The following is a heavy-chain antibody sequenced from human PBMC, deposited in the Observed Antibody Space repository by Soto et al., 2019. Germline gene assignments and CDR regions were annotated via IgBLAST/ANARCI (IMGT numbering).Heavy chain of an antibody. D-gene: IGHD6-13*01. Sequence: QVQLQESGPGLVKPSETLSLTCGVSGGSISNNYWSWIRQPPGKGLEWIGYISHSGSTNYNPSLKSPVTISVDTSKKQFSLKLNSVTAADTAVYYCARGGAYSRLIIGDWFDTWVQGTLVTVAS. CDR3: ARGGAYSRLIIGDWFDT. J-gene: IGHJ5*02. CDR2: ISHSGST. V-gene: IGHV4-59*12. CDR1: GGSISNNY.